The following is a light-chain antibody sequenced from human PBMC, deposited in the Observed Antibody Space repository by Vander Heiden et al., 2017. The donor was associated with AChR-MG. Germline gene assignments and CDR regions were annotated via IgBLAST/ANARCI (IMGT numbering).Light chain of an antibody. CDR1: SGDVGGYNY. Sequence: HSALTQPPPAPRSPALPVTISCTGTSGDVGGYNYVSWYQQHPGKAPKLIIYEVSKRPSGVPDRFSGSKSANTASLTVSGLQAEDEADYYCSSYAGSNNLGVFGTGTKVTVL. V-gene: IGLV2-8*01. CDR2: EVS. CDR3: SSYAGSNNLGV. J-gene: IGLJ1*01.